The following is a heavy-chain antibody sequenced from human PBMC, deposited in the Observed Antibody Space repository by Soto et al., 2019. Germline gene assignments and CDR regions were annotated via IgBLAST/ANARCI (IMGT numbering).Heavy chain of an antibody. V-gene: IGHV1-8*01. Sequence: GASVKVSWKAAGYTFTSYDINLVRQATGQGLEWMGWMNPNSGNTGYAQKFQGRVTMTRNTSISTAYMELSSLRSEDTAVYYCARDPLAGSSWYDYWGQGTLVTVSS. D-gene: IGHD6-13*01. CDR1: GYTFTSYD. CDR3: ARDPLAGSSWYDY. CDR2: MNPNSGNT. J-gene: IGHJ4*02.